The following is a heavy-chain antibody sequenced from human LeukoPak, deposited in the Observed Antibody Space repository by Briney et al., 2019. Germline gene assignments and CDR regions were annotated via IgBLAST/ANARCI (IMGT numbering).Heavy chain of an antibody. CDR2: LYYSGST. CDR3: AQLRYYYFDY. D-gene: IGHD5-18*01. Sequence: SETLSLTCTVSGGSISTSSYYWGWIRQPPGKGLEWIGSLYYSGSTYYNPSLKSRVTISVDTSRNQFSLKLSSVTAADTSLYYCAQLRYYYFDYWGQGTLVTVSS. V-gene: IGHV4-39*01. CDR1: GGSISTSSYY. J-gene: IGHJ4*02.